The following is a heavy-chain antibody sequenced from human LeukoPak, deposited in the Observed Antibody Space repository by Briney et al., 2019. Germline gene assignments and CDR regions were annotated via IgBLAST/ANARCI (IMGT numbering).Heavy chain of an antibody. CDR2: IYTGGST. CDR1: GFSVTTNY. V-gene: IGHV3-53*01. Sequence: PGGSLRLSCAASGFSVTTNYMSWVRQAPGKGLGWVSVIYTGGSTYYIDSVKGRFTISRDNSKNTLYLQMDSLRVEDSAIYYCARDNGYYGSDQWGQGTWVTVSS. J-gene: IGHJ5*02. D-gene: IGHD3-3*01. CDR3: ARDNGYYGSDQ.